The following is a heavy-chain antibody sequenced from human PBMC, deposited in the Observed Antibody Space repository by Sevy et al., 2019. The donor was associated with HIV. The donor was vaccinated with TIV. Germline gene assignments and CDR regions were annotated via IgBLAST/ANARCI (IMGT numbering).Heavy chain of an antibody. CDR3: AREGCTKPHDY. Sequence: GGSLRLSCAASGFTFSKYSMSWVRQAQGKGLEWVSTFSFGCGRINYADSVKGRFTISRDDSKNTLYLQMNSLRAEDTAVYYCAREGCTKPHDYWGQGTLVTVSS. J-gene: IGHJ4*02. CDR1: GFTFSKYS. D-gene: IGHD2-8*01. CDR2: FSFGCGRI. V-gene: IGHV3-23*01.